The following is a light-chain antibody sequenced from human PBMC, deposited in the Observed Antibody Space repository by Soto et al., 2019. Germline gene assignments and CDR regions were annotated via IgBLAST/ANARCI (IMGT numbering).Light chain of an antibody. CDR3: QQYHSYSLT. Sequence: DIQMTQSPSTLSASVGDRVTITCRASQSISSWLAWYQQKPGKAPKLLIYKASSLEGGVPSRFSGSGSGTDFTLTISRLQPDDFATYYCQQYHSYSLTFGGGTKVDIK. V-gene: IGKV1-5*03. J-gene: IGKJ4*01. CDR2: KAS. CDR1: QSISSW.